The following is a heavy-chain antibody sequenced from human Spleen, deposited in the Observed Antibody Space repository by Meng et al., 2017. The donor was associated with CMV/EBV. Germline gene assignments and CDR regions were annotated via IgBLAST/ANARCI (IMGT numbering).Heavy chain of an antibody. J-gene: IGHJ4*02. CDR2: IYHSGST. CDR3: ARIERRRILKYCGSDCSTTDY. D-gene: IGHD2-21*02. Sequence: QVQLQESGTGLVKPSGTLSLNCAVSGGSISSSNLWTWVRQVPGKGLEWIGEIYHSGSTNYNPSLKSRVTISVDKFKNQFSLKLGSVTAADTAVYYCARIERRRILKYCGSDCSTTDYWGQGTLVTVSS. CDR1: GGSISSSNL. V-gene: IGHV4-4*02.